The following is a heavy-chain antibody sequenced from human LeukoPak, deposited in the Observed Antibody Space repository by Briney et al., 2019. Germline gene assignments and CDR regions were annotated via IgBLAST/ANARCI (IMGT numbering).Heavy chain of an antibody. Sequence: GGSLRLSCAASGFTFSSYEMNWARQAPGKGLEWVSHISSDGNTEYYADSVRVRFTMSRDNAKNSLDLHMNSLRTEDTAVYYCARDIVNGPFVTSLESWGQGALVTVSS. D-gene: IGHD2-8*01. V-gene: IGHV3-48*03. CDR3: ARDIVNGPFVTSLES. CDR2: ISSDGNTE. J-gene: IGHJ4*02. CDR1: GFTFSSYE.